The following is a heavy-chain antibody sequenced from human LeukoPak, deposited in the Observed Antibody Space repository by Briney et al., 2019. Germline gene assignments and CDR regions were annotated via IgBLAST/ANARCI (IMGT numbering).Heavy chain of an antibody. Sequence: PGGSLRLSCAASGFTFSSYAMNSVRQAPRKGLEWLSAITGIGGRTYYADSVKGRFTISRDNSKNTLYLQMNSLRAEDTAIYYCAQEYTGTFSPFPSYFDNWGQGTLVTVSS. D-gene: IGHD1-26*01. V-gene: IGHV3-23*01. CDR1: GFTFSSYA. J-gene: IGHJ4*02. CDR3: AQEYTGTFSPFPSYFDN. CDR2: ITGIGGRT.